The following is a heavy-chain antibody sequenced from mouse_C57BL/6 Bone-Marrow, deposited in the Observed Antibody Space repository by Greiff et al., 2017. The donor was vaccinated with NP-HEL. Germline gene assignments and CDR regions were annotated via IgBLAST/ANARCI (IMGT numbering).Heavy chain of an antibody. J-gene: IGHJ4*01. CDR1: GYTFTSYG. D-gene: IGHD2-1*01. V-gene: IGHV1-81*01. CDR3: ARENYRRGYAMYY. Sequence: QVQLQQSGAELARPGASVKLSCKASGYTFTSYGISWVKQRTGQGLEWIGEIYPRSGNTYYNEKFKGKDTLTADKYSSTAYMEHRSLTSEDSAVYFCARENYRRGYAMYYCGLGTSATVSS. CDR2: IYPRSGNT.